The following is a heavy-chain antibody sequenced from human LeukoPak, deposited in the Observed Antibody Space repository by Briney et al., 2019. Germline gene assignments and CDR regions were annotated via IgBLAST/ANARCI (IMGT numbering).Heavy chain of an antibody. D-gene: IGHD3-10*02. CDR1: GFTFGDYA. Sequence: GGSLRLSCTASGFTFGDYAMSWFRQAPGKGLEWVGFIRSKAYGGTTEYAASVKGRFTISRDDSKSIAYLQMNSLRAEDTAVYYCAELGITMIGGVWGKGTTVTISS. CDR3: AELGITMIGGV. CDR2: IRSKAYGGTT. V-gene: IGHV3-49*03. J-gene: IGHJ6*04.